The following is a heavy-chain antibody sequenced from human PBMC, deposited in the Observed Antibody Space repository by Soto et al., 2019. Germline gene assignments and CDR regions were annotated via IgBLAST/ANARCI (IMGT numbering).Heavy chain of an antibody. CDR3: ANSRFVERAFDY. CDR2: VYYSRST. J-gene: IGHJ4*02. D-gene: IGHD3-3*01. CDR1: GGSISSGGYY. V-gene: IGHV4-31*03. Sequence: QVQLQESGPGLVKPSQTLSLTCTVSGGSISSGGYYWSWIRQHPGKGLGWIGYVYYSRSTYYNPSHKSRVTIREDTSKKQFPLKLSSVADADTVVYYWANSRFVERAFDYWGQGTLVTVSS.